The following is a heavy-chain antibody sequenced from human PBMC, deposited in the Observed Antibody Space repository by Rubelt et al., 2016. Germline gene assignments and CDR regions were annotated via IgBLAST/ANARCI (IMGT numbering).Heavy chain of an antibody. V-gene: IGHV3-23*01. CDR2: ISESGGGT. Sequence: GLEWVSTISESGGGTYYADSVKGRFTISRDNSKNTLYLRMNSLRAEDTAVYYCARDVSAAGATFDSWGQGTLVTVSS. CDR3: ARDVSAAGATFDS. D-gene: IGHD6-13*01. J-gene: IGHJ4*02.